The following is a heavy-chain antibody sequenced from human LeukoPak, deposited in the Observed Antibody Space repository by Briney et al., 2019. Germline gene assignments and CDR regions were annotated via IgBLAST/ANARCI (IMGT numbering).Heavy chain of an antibody. Sequence: GGSLRLSCAASGFTFSSYGMHWVRQAPGKGLEWVVVIWYDGSNKYYADSVKGRFTISRDNSKNTLYLQMNSLRAEDTAVYYCARFGDDYGDYGFDYWGQGTLVTVSS. D-gene: IGHD4-17*01. J-gene: IGHJ4*02. CDR1: GFTFSSYG. CDR3: ARFGDDYGDYGFDY. V-gene: IGHV3-33*01. CDR2: IWYDGSNK.